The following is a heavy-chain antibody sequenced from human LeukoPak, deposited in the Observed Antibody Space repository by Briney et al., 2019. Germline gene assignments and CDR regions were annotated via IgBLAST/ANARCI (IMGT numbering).Heavy chain of an antibody. D-gene: IGHD5-12*01. J-gene: IGHJ3*02. CDR3: ARHSGYENAFDI. CDR1: GFXFSSYA. CDR2: INHSGST. V-gene: IGHV4-34*01. Sequence: GSLRLSCAASGFXFSSYAISWIRQPPGKGLEWIGEINHSGSTNYNPSLKSRVTISGDTSKNQFSLKLSSVTAADTAVYYCARHSGYENAFDIWGQGTMVTVSS.